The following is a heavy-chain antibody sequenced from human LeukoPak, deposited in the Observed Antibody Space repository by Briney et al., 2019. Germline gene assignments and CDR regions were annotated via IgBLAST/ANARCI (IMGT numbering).Heavy chain of an antibody. CDR2: ISGSGGST. CDR1: GFTFDDYG. Sequence: AGSLRLSCAASGFTFDDYGMSWVRHAPGKGREGGSAISGSGGSTDYADPVKGRFTISRDNSKNTLYLEMNSLRAEDTAVYYCAKGRGTNTAMVYDYWGQGTLVTVSS. J-gene: IGHJ4*02. V-gene: IGHV3-23*01. D-gene: IGHD5-18*01. CDR3: AKGRGTNTAMVYDY.